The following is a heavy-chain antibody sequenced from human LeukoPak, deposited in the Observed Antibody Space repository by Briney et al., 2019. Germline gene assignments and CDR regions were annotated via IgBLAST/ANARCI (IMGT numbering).Heavy chain of an antibody. D-gene: IGHD3-10*01. CDR1: GYTFTSYG. CDR2: ISAYNGNT. Sequence: ASVKVSCKASGYTFTSYGISWVRQAPGQGLEWMGWISAYNGNTNYAQKLQGRVTMTTDTSTSTAYMELRSLRSDDTAVYYCARDADLYGSRLNRFDPWGQGTLVTVSS. CDR3: ARDADLYGSRLNRFDP. J-gene: IGHJ5*02. V-gene: IGHV1-18*01.